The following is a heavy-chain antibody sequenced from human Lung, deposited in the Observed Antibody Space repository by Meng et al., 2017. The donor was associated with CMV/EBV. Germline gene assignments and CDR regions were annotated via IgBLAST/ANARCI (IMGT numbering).Heavy chain of an antibody. CDR1: GGSVSSGSYY. Sequence: SETLSLXXTVSGGSVSSGSYYWSWIRQPPGKGLEWIGYIYYSGSTNYNPSLKSRVTISVDTYTNQFSLKLSSVTDADTAVYYCAITYSSSGYFYWGQGTLVTVSS. V-gene: IGHV4-61*01. J-gene: IGHJ4*02. CDR3: AITYSSSGYFY. D-gene: IGHD6-13*01. CDR2: IYYSGST.